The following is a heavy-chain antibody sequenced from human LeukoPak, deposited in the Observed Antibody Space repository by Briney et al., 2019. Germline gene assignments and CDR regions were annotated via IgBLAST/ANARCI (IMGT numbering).Heavy chain of an antibody. CDR2: IRSKAYGGTT. J-gene: IGHJ6*02. D-gene: IGHD5-18*01. Sequence: PGGSLRLSCTASGFTFGDHAMSWVRQAPGKGLEWVGFIRSKAYGGTTEYAASVKGRFTISRDDSKSIAYLRMNSLKTEDTAVYYCNRGPIQLWLYYGMDVWGQGTTVIVSS. V-gene: IGHV3-49*04. CDR3: NRGPIQLWLYYGMDV. CDR1: GFTFGDHA.